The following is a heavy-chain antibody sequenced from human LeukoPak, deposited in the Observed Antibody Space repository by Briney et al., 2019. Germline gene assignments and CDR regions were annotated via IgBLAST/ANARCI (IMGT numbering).Heavy chain of an antibody. D-gene: IGHD5-12*01. Sequence: PGGSLRLSCAASGLTFSSYAMSWVRQAPGKGLEWVSAISGSGGSTYYADSVKGRFTISRDNSKNTLYLQMNSLRAEDTAVYYCAKYVDIVATIGIDYWGQGTLVTVSS. CDR3: AKYVDIVATIGIDY. CDR1: GLTFSSYA. CDR2: ISGSGGST. V-gene: IGHV3-23*01. J-gene: IGHJ4*02.